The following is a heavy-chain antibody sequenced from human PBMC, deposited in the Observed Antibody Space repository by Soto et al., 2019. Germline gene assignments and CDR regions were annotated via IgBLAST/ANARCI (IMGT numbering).Heavy chain of an antibody. J-gene: IGHJ4*02. Sequence: ASVKGSCKASGYSFTSYYMHWVRQATGQGVEGMGIINPSGGSTRYAQKFQGRVTMTRDTSTSTVYMELSSLTSADTSLYYCASFRSGRPGFFDYWGQGTLVTVSS. CDR3: ASFRSGRPGFFDY. CDR1: GYSFTSYY. D-gene: IGHD3-10*01. CDR2: INPSGGST. V-gene: IGHV1-46*01.